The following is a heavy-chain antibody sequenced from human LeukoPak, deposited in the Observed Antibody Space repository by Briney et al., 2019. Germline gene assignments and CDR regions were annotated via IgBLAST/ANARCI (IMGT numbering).Heavy chain of an antibody. D-gene: IGHD4-17*01. J-gene: IGHJ4*02. Sequence: GGSLRLSCAASGFTFTSYAMSWVRQGPGKGLEWVSTISGTGDSTYYADSVKGRFTISRDNSKDTPYLQINSLSAEDTAVFYCAKDRTGYGYFDSWGQGTLVTVSS. V-gene: IGHV3-23*01. CDR2: ISGTGDST. CDR1: GFTFTSYA. CDR3: AKDRTGYGYFDS.